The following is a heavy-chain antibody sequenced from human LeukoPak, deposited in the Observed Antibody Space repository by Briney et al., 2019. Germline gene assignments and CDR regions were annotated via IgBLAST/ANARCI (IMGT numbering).Heavy chain of an antibody. Sequence: PSQNLSLTCTVSGGSISSGGYYWSWIRQHPGKGLEWIGYIYYSGSTYYNPSLKSRVTISVDTSKNQFSLKLSSVTAADTAVYYCARGGKEQLVDTLPHFDYWGQGTLVTVSS. CDR3: ARGGKEQLVDTLPHFDY. CDR2: IYYSGST. V-gene: IGHV4-31*03. D-gene: IGHD6-6*01. J-gene: IGHJ4*02. CDR1: GGSISSGGYY.